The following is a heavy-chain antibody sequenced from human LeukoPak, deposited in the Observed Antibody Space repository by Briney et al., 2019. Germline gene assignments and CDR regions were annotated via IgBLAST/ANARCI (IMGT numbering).Heavy chain of an antibody. Sequence: GGSLRLSCAASGFTFSSYGMHWVRQAPGKGLEWVANIKQDGSEKYYVDSVKGRFTISRDNAKNSLYLQMNSLRAEDTAVYYCARVSAYDSSGYYYEDRFDYWGQGTLVTVSS. CDR2: IKQDGSEK. CDR3: ARVSAYDSSGYYYEDRFDY. D-gene: IGHD3-22*01. CDR1: GFTFSSYG. J-gene: IGHJ4*02. V-gene: IGHV3-7*01.